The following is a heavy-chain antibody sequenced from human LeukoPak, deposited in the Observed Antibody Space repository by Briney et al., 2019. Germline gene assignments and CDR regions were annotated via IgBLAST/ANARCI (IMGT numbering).Heavy chain of an antibody. Sequence: SETLSLTCTVSGGSISSGSYYWSWIRQPAGKGLEWIGRIYTSGSTNYNPSLKGRVTISVDTSKNQFSLKLSSVTAADTAVYYCARALGYCSSTSCYNYYYYYMDVWGKGTTVTVSS. CDR2: IYTSGST. J-gene: IGHJ6*03. CDR1: GGSISSGSYY. CDR3: ARALGYCSSTSCYNYYYYYMDV. V-gene: IGHV4-61*02. D-gene: IGHD2-2*02.